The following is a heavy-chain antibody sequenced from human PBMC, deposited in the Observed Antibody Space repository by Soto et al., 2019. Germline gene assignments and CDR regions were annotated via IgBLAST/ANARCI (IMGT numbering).Heavy chain of an antibody. CDR1: GFTFSDYY. CDR2: ISGSGSTI. Sequence: QVQLVQSGGGLVRPGGSLRLSCAASGFTFSDYYMSWFRQAPGKGLEGGSYISGSGSTIHDADSVKGRFTISRDNAKNSLYLQMNSLRAEDTALYYCARLGSIAAAGTPDYWGQGTLVTVSS. CDR3: ARLGSIAAAGTPDY. D-gene: IGHD6-13*01. J-gene: IGHJ4*02. V-gene: IGHV3-11*01.